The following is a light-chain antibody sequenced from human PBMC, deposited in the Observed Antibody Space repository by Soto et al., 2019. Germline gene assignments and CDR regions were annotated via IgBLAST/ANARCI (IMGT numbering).Light chain of an antibody. CDR2: DTS. CDR3: QQRSSWPPWS. CDR1: QSVSNY. J-gene: IGKJ1*01. V-gene: IGKV3-11*01. Sequence: EIVLTQSPVTLSLSPGERATLSCRASQSVSNYLAWYQQKPGQAPRLLIYDTSTRATGIPARFSGSGSGTDFTLTFSSLEPEDFAVYYCQQRSSWPPWSFGQGTKVEIK.